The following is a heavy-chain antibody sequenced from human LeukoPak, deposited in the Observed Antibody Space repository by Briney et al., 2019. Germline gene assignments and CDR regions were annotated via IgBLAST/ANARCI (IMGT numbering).Heavy chain of an antibody. D-gene: IGHD3-16*01. CDR3: ARAPTPTLYVWGSYNPFDY. V-gene: IGHV3-48*03. Sequence: PGGSLRLSCAASGFTFSDYEMNWVRQAPGKGLEWVSFISSRGSTKYYADSVKGRFTISRDNAKNSLYLQMNSLRAEDTAVYYCARAPTPTLYVWGSYNPFDYWGQGTLVTVSS. CDR2: ISSRGSTK. CDR1: GFTFSDYE. J-gene: IGHJ4*02.